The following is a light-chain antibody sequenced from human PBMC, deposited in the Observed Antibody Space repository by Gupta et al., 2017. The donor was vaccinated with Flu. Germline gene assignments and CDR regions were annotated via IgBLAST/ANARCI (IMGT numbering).Light chain of an antibody. Sequence: SYELTQPDSVSVSPGQTARITCSGEALAKKYGHWYQQKPGQAPKLLIYKDNERASGTPERFSGSSSGTTVTLTISAAQAEDEADYYCQSADSSDTSWVFGGGPKLTVL. J-gene: IGLJ3*02. CDR1: ALAKKY. CDR3: QSADSSDTSWV. V-gene: IGLV3-25*02. CDR2: KDN.